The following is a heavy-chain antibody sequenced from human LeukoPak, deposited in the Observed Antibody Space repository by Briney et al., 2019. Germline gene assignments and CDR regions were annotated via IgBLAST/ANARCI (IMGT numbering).Heavy chain of an antibody. Sequence: VKVSCKASGGAFSSYSISWVRQAPGQGLEWMGRIIPILDISNYAQKFQGRVTITADKSTSTAYMELSSLGSEDTAVYYCARGFCTGTSCYNDFDYWGQGAMVTVSS. V-gene: IGHV1-69*04. CDR3: ARGFCTGTSCYNDFDY. CDR2: IIPILDIS. CDR1: GGAFSSYS. J-gene: IGHJ4*02. D-gene: IGHD2-2*01.